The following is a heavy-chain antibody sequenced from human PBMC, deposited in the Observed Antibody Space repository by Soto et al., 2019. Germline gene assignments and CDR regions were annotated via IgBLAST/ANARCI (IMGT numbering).Heavy chain of an antibody. CDR2: INPNSGGT. J-gene: IGHJ6*02. Sequence: ASVKVSCKASGYTFTGDYMHWVRQAPGQVLEWMGLINPNSGGTNYAQKFQGWVTMTRDTSISTAYMELSRLRSDDTAVYYCARGQLGTLMSRGFGMDVGGQGTTVTVSS. D-gene: IGHD3-10*01. CDR3: ARGQLGTLMSRGFGMDV. CDR1: GYTFTGDY. V-gene: IGHV1-2*04.